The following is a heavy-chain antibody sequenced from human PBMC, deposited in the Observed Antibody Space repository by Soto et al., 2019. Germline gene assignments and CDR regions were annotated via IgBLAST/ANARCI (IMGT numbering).Heavy chain of an antibody. J-gene: IGHJ4*02. D-gene: IGHD1-26*01. Sequence: QVQLVQSGAEVKKPGSSVKVSCKSSGGTLSSYSINWVRQAPGQGLEWMGESIPLFGTANCAQKFQGRVTITADESTSTAYMELSSLRSEDTAVYYCARDGGRHSGGIDYWGQGTLVTVSS. V-gene: IGHV1-69*01. CDR3: ARDGGRHSGGIDY. CDR2: SIPLFGTA. CDR1: GGTLSSYS.